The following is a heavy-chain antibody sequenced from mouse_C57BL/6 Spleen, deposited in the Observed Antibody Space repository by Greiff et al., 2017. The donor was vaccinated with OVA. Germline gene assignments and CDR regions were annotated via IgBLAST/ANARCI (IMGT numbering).Heavy chain of an antibody. CDR3: ARGYYGCTYVYYYAMDY. CDR2: IWSGGST. CDR1: GFSLTSYG. Sequence: VKLQESGPGLVQPSQSLSITCTVSGFSLTSYGVHWVRQSPGKGLEWLGVIWSGGSTDYNAAFISRLSISKDNSKSQVFFKMNSLQADDTAIYYCARGYYGCTYVYYYAMDYWGQGASVTVSS. D-gene: IGHD1-1*01. J-gene: IGHJ4*01. V-gene: IGHV2-2*01.